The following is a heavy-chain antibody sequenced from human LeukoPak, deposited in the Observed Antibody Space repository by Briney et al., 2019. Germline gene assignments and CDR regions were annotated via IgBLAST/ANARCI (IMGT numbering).Heavy chain of an antibody. CDR2: ISPSGGIT. D-gene: IGHD6-19*01. CDR1: GFTFSSHG. J-gene: IGHJ4*02. CDR3: AKDRWGAVASFDY. Sequence: PGGSLRLSCAASGFTFSSHGMNWVRQAPGKGLEWVSGISPSGGITYYTDSVKGRFTISRDNSKNMLYLQMNSLGTEDTAVYYCAKDRWGAVASFDYWGQGTLVTVSS. V-gene: IGHV3-23*01.